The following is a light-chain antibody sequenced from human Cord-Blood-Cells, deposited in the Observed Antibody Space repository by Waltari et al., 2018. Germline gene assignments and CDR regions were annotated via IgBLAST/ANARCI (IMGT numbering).Light chain of an antibody. Sequence: DIVMTQSPDSLPVSLGERATINCKSSQSVLYSSNNKNYLAWYQQKPGQTPKLLIYWASTRQSVVPDRFSGSGSGTDFTLTISSLQAEDVAVYYCQQYYSLLTFGPVTKVDIK. J-gene: IGKJ3*01. V-gene: IGKV4-1*01. CDR2: WAS. CDR1: QSVLYSSNNKNY. CDR3: QQYYSLLT.